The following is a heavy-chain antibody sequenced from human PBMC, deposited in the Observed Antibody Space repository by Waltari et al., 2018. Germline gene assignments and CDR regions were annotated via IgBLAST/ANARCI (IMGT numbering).Heavy chain of an antibody. CDR1: GYTFTSYG. CDR3: ARGDDILTDYYKGLDY. J-gene: IGHJ4*02. V-gene: IGHV1-18*01. D-gene: IGHD3-9*01. Sequence: QIRLVQSGDEIKEPGASVKVSCKASGYTFTSYGISWLRRAPGQGLEWMGWVSTYDGNTNYAQKVQGRVGMTTDTSTTTAYMELRSLTSDDTAMYYCARGDDILTDYYKGLDYWGQGTLVTVSS. CDR2: VSTYDGNT.